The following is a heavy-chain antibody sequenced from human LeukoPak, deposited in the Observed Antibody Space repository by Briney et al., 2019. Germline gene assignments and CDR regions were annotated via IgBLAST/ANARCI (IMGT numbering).Heavy chain of an antibody. CDR3: ARDQDIVVVVAALRQREMGGFDP. CDR1: GYTFTNYD. V-gene: IGHV1-8*01. J-gene: IGHJ5*02. Sequence: GASVKVSCKASGYTFTNYDINWVRQATGQGPEWMGWMNPKSGNTGYAQKFQGRVTMTRNTSISTAYMELSSLRSDATAVYYCARDQDIVVVVAALRQREMGGFDPWGQGTLVTVSS. D-gene: IGHD2-15*01. CDR2: MNPKSGNT.